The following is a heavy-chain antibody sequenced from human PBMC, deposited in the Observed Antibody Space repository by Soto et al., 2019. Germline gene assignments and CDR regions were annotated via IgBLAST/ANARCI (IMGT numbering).Heavy chain of an antibody. V-gene: IGHV3-74*01. J-gene: IGHJ4*02. CDR2: INSDGSST. Sequence: PGGSLRLSCAASGFTFSGYWMHWVRQPPGKGLVWVSRINSDGSSTSYADSVKGRFTISRDNAKNTLYLQMNSLRAEDTAVYYCARVNIVATVNYFDYWGQGTLVTVSS. D-gene: IGHD5-12*01. CDR1: GFTFSGYW. CDR3: ARVNIVATVNYFDY.